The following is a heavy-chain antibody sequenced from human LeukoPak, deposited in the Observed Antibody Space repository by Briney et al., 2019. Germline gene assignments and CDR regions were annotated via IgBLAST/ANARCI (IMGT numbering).Heavy chain of an antibody. Sequence: SETLSLTCTVSGGSISSSSYYWGWIRQPPGKGLEWIGSIYYSGSTHYNPSLKSRVTISVDTSKNQSSLKLSSVTAADTAVYYCARQVLANYYYYMDVWGKGTTVTVSS. V-gene: IGHV4-39*01. CDR3: ARQVLANYYYYMDV. J-gene: IGHJ6*03. CDR2: IYYSGST. CDR1: GGSISSSSYY.